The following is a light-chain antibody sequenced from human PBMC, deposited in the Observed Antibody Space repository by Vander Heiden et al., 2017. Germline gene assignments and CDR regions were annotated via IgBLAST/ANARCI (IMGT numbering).Light chain of an antibody. CDR3: QQLNSYLPYT. V-gene: IGKV1-9*01. Sequence: IHLTQSPSFLSASVGDRVTITCRASQGISSYLAWYQQKPGKAPKLLIYAASTLQSGVPSRFSGSGSGTEFTLTISSLQPEDFATYYCQQLNSYLPYTFGQGTKLEIK. CDR2: AAS. CDR1: QGISSY. J-gene: IGKJ2*01.